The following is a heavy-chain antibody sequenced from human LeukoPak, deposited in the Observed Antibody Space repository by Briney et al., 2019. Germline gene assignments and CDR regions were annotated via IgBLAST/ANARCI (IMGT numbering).Heavy chain of an antibody. J-gene: IGHJ3*02. V-gene: IGHV4-34*01. CDR3: ASSITIFGVVPDAFDI. CDR1: GGSFSGYY. D-gene: IGHD3-3*01. Sequence: SETLSLTCAVYGGSFSGYYWSWIRQPPGKGLEWIGEINHSGSTYYNPSLKSRVTISVDTSKNQFSLKLSSVTAADTAVYYCASSITIFGVVPDAFDIWGQGTMVTVSS. CDR2: INHSGST.